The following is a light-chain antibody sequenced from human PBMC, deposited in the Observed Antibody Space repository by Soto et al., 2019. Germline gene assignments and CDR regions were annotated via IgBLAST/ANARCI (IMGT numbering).Light chain of an antibody. Sequence: EIVLTQSPGTLSLSPGEIATLSCRASQSVTSNYLAWYQLKPGQAPRLLIYAASNTATGIPDRFSGSGSGTDFTLSISRLEPEDFAVYYCQQYGSTHSITFGQGTRLEIK. CDR3: QQYGSTHSIT. V-gene: IGKV3-20*01. CDR1: QSVTSNY. CDR2: AAS. J-gene: IGKJ5*01.